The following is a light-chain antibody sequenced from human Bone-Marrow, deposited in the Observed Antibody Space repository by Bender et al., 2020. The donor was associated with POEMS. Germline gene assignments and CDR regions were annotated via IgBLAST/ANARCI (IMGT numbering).Light chain of an antibody. CDR3: SAWDDSLSGWV. CDR2: YDD. V-gene: IGLV1-36*01. J-gene: IGLJ3*02. Sequence: SVVTQPPSLSEDPRQRVTISCSGSSSNIGTHGVTWYHQPPGEAPKLLIYYDDLLTPGVSDRFSASKSGTAASLAISELQSEAEAVYYCSAWDDSLSGWVFGGGTKLTVL. CDR1: SSNIGTHG.